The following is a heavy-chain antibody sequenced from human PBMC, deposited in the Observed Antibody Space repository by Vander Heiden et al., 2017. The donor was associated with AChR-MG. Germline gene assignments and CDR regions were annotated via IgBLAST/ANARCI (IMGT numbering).Heavy chain of an antibody. CDR3: ARAHERGNFNWFDP. J-gene: IGHJ5*02. CDR2: MYHSGST. V-gene: IGHV4-38-2*01. CDR1: GFSISIGYF. Sequence: QVQLQESGPGLVKPSETLSLSCAVSGFSISIGYFWGWIRQPPGKGLEWIGNMYHSGSTYFNPSLKSRVTISVDTSKNQVSLKLRSVTAADTAVYYCARAHERGNFNWFDPWGQGTLVIVSS.